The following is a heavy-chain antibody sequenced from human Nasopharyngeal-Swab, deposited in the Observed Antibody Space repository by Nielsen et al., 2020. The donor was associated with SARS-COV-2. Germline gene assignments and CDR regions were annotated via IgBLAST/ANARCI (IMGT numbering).Heavy chain of an antibody. V-gene: IGHV3-15*01. CDR2: IKSKTDGGTT. CDR3: ARGGLGGGAFDI. D-gene: IGHD3-16*01. CDR1: GFTFSNAW. Sequence: GGSLRLSCAASGFTFSNAWMSWVRQAPGKGLEWVGRIKSKTDGGTTDYAAPVKGRFTISRDDSKNTLYLQMNSLKTEDTAVYYCARGGLGGGAFDIWGQGTMVTVSS. J-gene: IGHJ3*02.